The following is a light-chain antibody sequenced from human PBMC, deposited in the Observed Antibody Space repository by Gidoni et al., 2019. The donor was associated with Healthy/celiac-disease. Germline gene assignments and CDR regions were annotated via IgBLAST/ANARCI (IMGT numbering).Light chain of an antibody. CDR3: QAWDSSTLYV. Sequence: SYELTQPPSVSVSPGQTATITCSGDKLGDKYVCWYQQKAGQSPVLVIHQDNKRPSGIPERFSGSNSGNTATLTISGTQAMDEADYYCQAWDSSTLYVFGTGTKVTVL. V-gene: IGLV3-1*01. CDR2: QDN. CDR1: KLGDKY. J-gene: IGLJ1*01.